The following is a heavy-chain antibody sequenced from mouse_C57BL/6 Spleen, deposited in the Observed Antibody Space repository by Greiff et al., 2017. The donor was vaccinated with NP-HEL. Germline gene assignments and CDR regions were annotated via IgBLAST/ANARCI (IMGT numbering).Heavy chain of an antibody. CDR1: GFSLTSYG. CDR3: ARNGDYDVDYYAMDY. J-gene: IGHJ4*01. V-gene: IGHV2-2*01. CDR2: IWSGGST. D-gene: IGHD2-4*01. Sequence: QVQLKQSGPGLVQPSQSLSITCTVSGFSLTSYGVHWVRQSPGKGLEWLGVIWSGGSTDYKAAFISRLSISKDNSKSQVFFKMNSLQADDTAIYYCARNGDYDVDYYAMDYWGQGTSVTVSS.